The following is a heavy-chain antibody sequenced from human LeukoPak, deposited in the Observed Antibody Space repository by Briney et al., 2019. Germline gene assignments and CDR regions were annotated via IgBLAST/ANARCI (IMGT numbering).Heavy chain of an antibody. V-gene: IGHV3-7*01. CDR1: GFTVSRTW. J-gene: IGHJ4*02. D-gene: IGHD1-26*01. CDR2: INQDASTR. Sequence: PGGSLRLSCAASGFTVSRTWMAWVRQAPGKGLEWVANINQDASTRHYVDSVKGRFTISRDNAKNSLDLQMNSLRVEDTAVYYCARDQSGSLDYWGQGTLVTVSS. CDR3: ARDQSGSLDY.